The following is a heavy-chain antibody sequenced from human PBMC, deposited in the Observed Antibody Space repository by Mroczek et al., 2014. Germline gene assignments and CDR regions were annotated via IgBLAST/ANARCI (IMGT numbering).Heavy chain of an antibody. CDR1: GFTFDDYA. V-gene: IGHV3-9*01. D-gene: IGHD3-3*01. CDR2: ISWNSGSI. CDR3: AKGKGWGDYDFWSGYRGPRYMDV. J-gene: IGHJ6*03. Sequence: VQLVQSGGGLVQPGRSLRLSCAASGFTFDDYAMHWVRQAPGKGLEWVSGISWNSGSIGYADSVKGRFTISRDNAKNSLYLQMNSLRAEDTALYYCAKGKGWGDYDFWSGYRGPRYMDVWGKGTTVTRLL.